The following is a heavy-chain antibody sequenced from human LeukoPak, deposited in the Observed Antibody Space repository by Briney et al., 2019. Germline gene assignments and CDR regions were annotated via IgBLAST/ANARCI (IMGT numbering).Heavy chain of an antibody. CDR2: IYYSGSP. CDR1: GDSISSSSYY. CDR3: ASFAPKLIAAAGSPGYNWFDP. Sequence: SETLSLTCIVSGDSISSSSYYWGWIRQPPGKGLEWIGSIYYSGSPYYNPSLKSRVTISVDTSKNQFSLKLSSVTAADTAVYYCASFAPKLIAAAGSPGYNWFDPWGQGTLVTVSS. J-gene: IGHJ5*02. D-gene: IGHD6-13*01. V-gene: IGHV4-39*07.